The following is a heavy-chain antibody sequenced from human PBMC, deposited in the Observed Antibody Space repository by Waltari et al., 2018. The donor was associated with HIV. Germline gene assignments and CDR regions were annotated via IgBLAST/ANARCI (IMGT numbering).Heavy chain of an antibody. J-gene: IGHJ4*02. CDR2: INPNSGGT. D-gene: IGHD3-16*01. CDR1: GYTFSDNY. Sequence: QVQLVQSGAVVKKPGASVKVSCKPSGYTFSDNYIHWMRQAPGQGPEWMGWINPNSGGTNYAQRFQDRVTLTRDTHISTVFMDLSRLASDDTAVYYCARVPQGRLGELSTYYFDYWGQGSLVIVSS. CDR3: ARVPQGRLGELSTYYFDY. V-gene: IGHV1-2*02.